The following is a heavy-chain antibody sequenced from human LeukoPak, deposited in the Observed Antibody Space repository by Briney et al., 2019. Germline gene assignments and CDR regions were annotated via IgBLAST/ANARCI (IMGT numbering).Heavy chain of an antibody. D-gene: IGHD3-22*01. J-gene: IGHJ4*02. Sequence: GGSLRLSCAASGFTFSSYGMHWVRQAPGKGLEWVAFIRYDGSNKYYADSVKGRFTISRDNSKNTLYLQMNSLRAEDTAVYYCAKTSSYHDSSSFDYWGQGTLVTVSS. CDR1: GFTFSSYG. V-gene: IGHV3-30*02. CDR2: IRYDGSNK. CDR3: AKTSSYHDSSSFDY.